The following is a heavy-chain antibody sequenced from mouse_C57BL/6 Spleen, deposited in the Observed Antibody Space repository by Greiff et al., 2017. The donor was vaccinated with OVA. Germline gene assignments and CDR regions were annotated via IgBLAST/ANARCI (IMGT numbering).Heavy chain of an antibody. D-gene: IGHD4-1*01. V-gene: IGHV5-6*02. J-gene: IGHJ3*01. Sequence: EVKLVESGGDLVKPGGSLKLSCAASGFTFSSYGMSWVRQTPDKRLEWVATISSGGSYTYYPDSVKGRFTISRDNAKNTLYLQMSSLKSEDTAMYYCARLLTGSFAYWGQGTLVTVSA. CDR2: ISSGGSYT. CDR3: ARLLTGSFAY. CDR1: GFTFSSYG.